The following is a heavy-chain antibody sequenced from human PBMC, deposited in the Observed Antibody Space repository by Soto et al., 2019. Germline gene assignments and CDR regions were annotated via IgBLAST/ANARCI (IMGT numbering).Heavy chain of an antibody. D-gene: IGHD6-6*01. Sequence: PSETLSLTCTVSGGSISSSSYYWGWIRQPPGKGLEWIGSIYYSGSTYYNPSLKSRVTISVDTSKNQFSLKLSSVTAADTAVYYGARTMAAARPSVVGMDVWGQGTTVTVSS. V-gene: IGHV4-39*01. CDR3: ARTMAAARPSVVGMDV. CDR1: GGSISSSSYY. J-gene: IGHJ6*02. CDR2: IYYSGST.